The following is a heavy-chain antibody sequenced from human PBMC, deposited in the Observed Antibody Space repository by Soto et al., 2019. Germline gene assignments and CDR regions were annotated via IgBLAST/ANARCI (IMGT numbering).Heavy chain of an antibody. CDR1: CFRGKY. D-gene: IGHD3-9*01. CDR2: INHSGST. J-gene: IGHJ6*03. Sequence: CFRGKYWSWIRQPPGKGLEWIGEINHSGSTNYNPSLKSRVTISVDTSKNQFSLKLSSVTAADTAVYYCARGWVRYFDWLGGPYYMDGWGKGTTVTVSS. V-gene: IGHV4-34*01. CDR3: ARGWVRYFDWLGGPYYMDG.